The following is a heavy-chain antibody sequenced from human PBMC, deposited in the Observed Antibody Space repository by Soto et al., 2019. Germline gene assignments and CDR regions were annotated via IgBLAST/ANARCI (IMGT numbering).Heavy chain of an antibody. CDR2: INPNSGGT. CDR1: GYTFTGYY. V-gene: IGHV1-2*04. J-gene: IGHJ4*02. Sequence: VKVSCKASGYTFTGYYMHWVRQAPGQGLEWMGWINPNSGGTNYAQKFQGWVTMTRDTSISTAYMELSRLRSDDTAVYYCARSHYYDSSGYYYEGSEFDYWGQGTLVTVSS. D-gene: IGHD3-22*01. CDR3: ARSHYYDSSGYYYEGSEFDY.